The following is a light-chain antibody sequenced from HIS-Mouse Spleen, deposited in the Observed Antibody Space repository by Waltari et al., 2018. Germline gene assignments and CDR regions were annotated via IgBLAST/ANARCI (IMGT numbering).Light chain of an antibody. CDR3: QQRSNWQIT. Sequence: EIVLTQSPATLSLSPGERATLSCRASQSVSSYLAWYQQKPRQAPRLLIYDDSNRATGSPARFSGMGSGTDFTLTISSLEPEDFAVYYCQQRSNWQITFGQGTRLEIK. V-gene: IGKV3-11*01. CDR1: QSVSSY. J-gene: IGKJ5*01. CDR2: DDS.